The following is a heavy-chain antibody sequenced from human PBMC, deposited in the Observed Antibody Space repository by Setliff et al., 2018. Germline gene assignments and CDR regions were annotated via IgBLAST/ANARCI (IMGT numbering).Heavy chain of an antibody. Sequence: GASVKVSCKASGYAFTSYYMYWVRQAPGQGLEWMGTINTGGGSASIVDQFQGRVTMTRDTSTSSIYLELTSLRSDDTAVYYCARASVAAAGEKGVFEHWGQGTLVTVSS. D-gene: IGHD6-13*01. V-gene: IGHV1-46*01. CDR1: GYAFTSYY. J-gene: IGHJ4*02. CDR2: INTGGGSA. CDR3: ARASVAAAGEKGVFEH.